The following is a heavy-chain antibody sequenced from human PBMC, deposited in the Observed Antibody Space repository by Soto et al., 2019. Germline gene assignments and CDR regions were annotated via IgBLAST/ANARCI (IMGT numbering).Heavy chain of an antibody. J-gene: IGHJ6*03. V-gene: IGHV4-34*01. CDR1: GGSFSGYY. CDR2: INHSGST. CDR3: ARGRWEAAAGTGDYYYYYYMDV. D-gene: IGHD6-13*01. Sequence: PSETLSLTCAVYGGSFSGYYWSWIRQPPGKGLEWIGEINHSGSTNYNPSLKSRVTISVDTSKNQFSLKLSSVTAADTAVYYCARGRWEAAAGTGDYYYYYYMDVWGKGTTVTV.